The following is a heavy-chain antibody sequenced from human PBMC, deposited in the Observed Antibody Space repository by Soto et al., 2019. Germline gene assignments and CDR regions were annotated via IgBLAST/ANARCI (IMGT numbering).Heavy chain of an antibody. CDR2: IYFRGNT. CDR3: ARLEGLATISYYFDF. Sequence: SETLSLTCSVSGDSINSDKYYWGWIRQPPGKGLEWIGSIYFRGNTYYNPSLQTRVTISLYKSKSQFSLKLNSVTAADSAVYFCARLEGLATISYYFDFWGQGALVTVSS. D-gene: IGHD3-9*01. CDR1: GDSINSDKYY. V-gene: IGHV4-39*01. J-gene: IGHJ4*02.